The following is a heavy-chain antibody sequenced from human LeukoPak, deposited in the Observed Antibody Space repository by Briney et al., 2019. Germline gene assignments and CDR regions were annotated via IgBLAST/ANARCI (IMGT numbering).Heavy chain of an antibody. CDR3: ARAPGAITMFDY. D-gene: IGHD3-3*01. J-gene: IGHJ4*02. V-gene: IGHV3-23*01. CDR1: GFTFSSYA. CDR2: VSGYGGRS. Sequence: PGGSLRLSCAASGFTFSSYAMTWVRQAPGKGLEWVSAVSGYGGRSYYADSVKGRFTISRDNSKNTLYLQMNSLRAEDTAVYYCARAPGAITMFDYWGQGTLDTVSS.